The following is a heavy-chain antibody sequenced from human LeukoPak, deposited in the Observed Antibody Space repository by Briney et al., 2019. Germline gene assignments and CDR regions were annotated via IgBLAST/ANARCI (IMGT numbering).Heavy chain of an antibody. CDR3: ARDPCHGALDY. CDR1: GFTFSSSW. V-gene: IGHV3-7*03. J-gene: IGHJ4*02. Sequence: PGGSLRLSCVASGFTFSSSWMSWVRRAPGKGLVWVANIKQDGTEEYYVDSVRGRFSISKDNAKNSLYLQMNSLRAEDTAVYYCARDPCHGALDYWGQGALVTVSS. CDR2: IKQDGTEE. D-gene: IGHD2-2*01.